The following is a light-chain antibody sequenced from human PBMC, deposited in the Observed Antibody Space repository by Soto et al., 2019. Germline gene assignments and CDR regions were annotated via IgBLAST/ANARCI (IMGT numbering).Light chain of an antibody. V-gene: IGLV1-44*01. Sequence: QSVLTQPPSASGTPGQRVTISCSGSSSNLGSNSVNWYQQVPGTAPKLLISSDNQRPSGVPDRFSGSQSGTSASLAISGLQSEDEADYHCGAWDDSLNGWVFGGGTKQTVL. CDR3: GAWDDSLNGWV. CDR1: SSNLGSNS. CDR2: SDN. J-gene: IGLJ3*02.